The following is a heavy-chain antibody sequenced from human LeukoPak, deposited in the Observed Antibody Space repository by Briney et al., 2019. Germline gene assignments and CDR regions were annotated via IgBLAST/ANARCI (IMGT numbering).Heavy chain of an antibody. CDR2: ISSSGSTI. CDR1: GFTFSSHE. V-gene: IGHV3-48*03. J-gene: IGHJ6*04. Sequence: GGSLRLSCAASGFTFSSHEMNWVRQAPGKGLEWVSYISSSGSTIYYADSVEGRFTISRDNAKNSLYLQMNSLRAEDAAVYYCARLGWYYDILTGYSYYYYGMDVWGKGATVTVSS. D-gene: IGHD3-9*01. CDR3: ARLGWYYDILTGYSYYYYGMDV.